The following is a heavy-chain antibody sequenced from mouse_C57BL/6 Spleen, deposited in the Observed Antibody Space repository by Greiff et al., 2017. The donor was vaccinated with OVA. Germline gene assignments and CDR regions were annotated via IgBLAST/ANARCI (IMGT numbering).Heavy chain of an antibody. Sequence: QVQLQQPGAELVKPGASVKLSCKASGYTFTSYWMHWVKQRPGQGLGWIGMIHPNSGSTNYNEKFKGKATLTVDKSSSTADMQLSSRTSADSAVYYCASPIYYGSTHWYFDVWGTGTTVTVSS. V-gene: IGHV1-64*01. CDR3: ASPIYYGSTHWYFDV. CDR1: GYTFTSYW. CDR2: IHPNSGST. J-gene: IGHJ1*03. D-gene: IGHD1-1*01.